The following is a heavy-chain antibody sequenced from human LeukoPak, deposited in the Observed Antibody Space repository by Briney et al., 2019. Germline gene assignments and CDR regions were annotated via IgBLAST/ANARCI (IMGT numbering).Heavy chain of an antibody. CDR3: AKCILTGYYKGYMDV. CDR2: IAYDGSNQ. Sequence: GGSLRLSCAASGFTFSYYGLHWVRQAPGKGLEWVAVIAYDGSNQYYADSVKGRFTISRDNSKNTLYLQMNSLRAEDTAVYYCAKCILTGYYKGYMDVWGKGTTVTISS. J-gene: IGHJ6*03. V-gene: IGHV3-30*18. D-gene: IGHD3-9*01. CDR1: GFTFSYYG.